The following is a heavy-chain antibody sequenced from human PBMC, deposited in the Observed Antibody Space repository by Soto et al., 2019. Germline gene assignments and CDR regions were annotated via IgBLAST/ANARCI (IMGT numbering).Heavy chain of an antibody. CDR1: GGSISSTNW. CDR3: XXXXXXXXXXXXXXXT. Sequence: VQLRQSGPGLVKPSGTLSLTCAVSGGSISSTNWWSWVRQVPGKGLEWIGEIYHSGGASYNPSLKGRVTITIDXPNNXFXLXXXXXXXXXXXXXXXXXXXXXXXXXXXXXXTWGRGTLVTVSS. V-gene: IGHV4-4*02. J-gene: IGHJ5*02. CDR2: IYHSGGA.